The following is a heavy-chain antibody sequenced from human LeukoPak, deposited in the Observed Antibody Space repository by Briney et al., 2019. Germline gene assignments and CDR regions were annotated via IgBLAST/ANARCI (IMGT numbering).Heavy chain of an antibody. CDR3: ARVGRAEMATPRYFDL. CDR2: INHSGST. V-gene: IGHV4-34*01. Sequence: PSETLSLTCAVYGGSFSGYYWSWIRQPPGKGLEWIGEINHSGSTNYNPSLKSRVTISVDTSKNQFSLKLSSVTAADTAVYYCARVGRAEMATPRYFDLWGRGTLVTVSS. D-gene: IGHD5-24*01. CDR1: GGSFSGYY. J-gene: IGHJ2*01.